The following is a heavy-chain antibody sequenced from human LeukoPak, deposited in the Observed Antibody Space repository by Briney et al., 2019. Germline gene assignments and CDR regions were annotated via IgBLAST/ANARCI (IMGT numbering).Heavy chain of an antibody. J-gene: IGHJ4*02. CDR1: GGSISSGGYY. Sequence: SETLSLTCTVSGGSISSGGYYWSWIRQHPGKGLEWIGYIYYSGSTYYNPSLKSRVTISVDTSKNQFSLKLSSVTAADTAVYYCASSRDGDYGYFDYWGQGTLVTVSS. CDR3: ASSRDGDYGYFDY. CDR2: IYYSGST. V-gene: IGHV4-31*03. D-gene: IGHD4-17*01.